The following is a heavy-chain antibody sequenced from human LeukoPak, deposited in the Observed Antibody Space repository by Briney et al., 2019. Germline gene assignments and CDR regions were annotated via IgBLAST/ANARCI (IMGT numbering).Heavy chain of an antibody. CDR2: INHRGSET. V-gene: IGHV5-51*04. J-gene: IGHJ3*02. CDR3: ARAGSIAVTPVDAFDR. Sequence: GDSRNISCQSSGDSFSIYWSGGLRQMPGKDLEGMGIINHRGSETKDVPCFEGQGTISSDKPSGTAYVEWSRLRASATAMYSCARAGSIAVTPVDAFDRWGQGTMVTVSS. D-gene: IGHD2-2*01. CDR1: GDSFSIYW.